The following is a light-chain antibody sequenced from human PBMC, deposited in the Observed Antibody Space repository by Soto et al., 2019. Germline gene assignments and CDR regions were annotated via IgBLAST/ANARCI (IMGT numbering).Light chain of an antibody. CDR2: HVT. Sequence: QSALTQPASVSGSPGQSITISCTGASSDIGHYDYVSWYQQHPGKAPKLMIYHVTYRPSGVSNRYSGSKSGNSASLTISGLQADDEADYYCCSLTTSHTYVFGSGTKVTVL. V-gene: IGLV2-14*03. CDR3: CSLTTSHTYV. J-gene: IGLJ1*01. CDR1: SSDIGHYDY.